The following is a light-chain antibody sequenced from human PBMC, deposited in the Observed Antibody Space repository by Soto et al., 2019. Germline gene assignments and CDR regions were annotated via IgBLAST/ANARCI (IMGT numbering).Light chain of an antibody. CDR3: QHLS. CDR2: KAS. V-gene: IGKV1-5*03. CDR1: QSISSW. J-gene: IGKJ1*01. Sequence: DIQMTQSPSTLSASVGDRVTITCRASQSISSWLAWYQQKPGKAPKLLIYKASSLESGVPSRFSGSGSGTEFTLTISSLQPDDYATYYCQHLSFGQGT.